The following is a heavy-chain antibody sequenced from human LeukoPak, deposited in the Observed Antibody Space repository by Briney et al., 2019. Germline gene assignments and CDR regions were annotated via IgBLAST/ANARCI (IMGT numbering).Heavy chain of an antibody. CDR3: AKRPPGNYCGMDV. D-gene: IGHD3-10*01. CDR2: ISGSGGST. J-gene: IGHJ6*02. V-gene: IGHV3-23*01. CDR1: GFTFSRYA. Sequence: GGSLTLSCAASGFTFSRYAMSWVRQAPGKGLEWVSLISGSGGSTYYADSVKGRFTISRDNSKNTLYLQMNRLRAEDTAVYYCAKRPPGNYCGMDVWGQGTTVTVSS.